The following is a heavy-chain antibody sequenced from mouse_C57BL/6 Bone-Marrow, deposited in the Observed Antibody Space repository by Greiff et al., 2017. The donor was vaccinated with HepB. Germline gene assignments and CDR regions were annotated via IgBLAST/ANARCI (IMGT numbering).Heavy chain of an antibody. J-gene: IGHJ2*01. CDR2: IYPGSGNT. CDR3: AREGYYGSSYPYYFDY. D-gene: IGHD1-1*01. CDR1: GYTFTDYY. Sequence: QVQLKESGAELVRPGASVKLSCKASGYTFTDYYINWVKQRPGQGLEWIARIYPGSGNTYYNEKFKGKATLTAEQSSSTAYMQLSSMTSEDSAVYCCAREGYYGSSYPYYFDYWGQGTTLTVSS. V-gene: IGHV1-76*01.